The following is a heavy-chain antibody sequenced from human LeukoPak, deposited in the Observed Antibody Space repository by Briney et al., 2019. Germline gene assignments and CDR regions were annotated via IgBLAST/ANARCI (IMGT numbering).Heavy chain of an antibody. Sequence: PSETLSLTCTVSGGSISSYCWSWIRQPAGKGLEWIGRIYTSGSTNYNPSLKSRVTMSVDTSKNQFSLKQNSVTAADTAVYYCARSLSSGWFPFDYWGQGTLVTVSS. D-gene: IGHD6-19*01. V-gene: IGHV4-4*07. CDR3: ARSLSSGWFPFDY. CDR1: GGSISSYC. CDR2: IYTSGST. J-gene: IGHJ4*02.